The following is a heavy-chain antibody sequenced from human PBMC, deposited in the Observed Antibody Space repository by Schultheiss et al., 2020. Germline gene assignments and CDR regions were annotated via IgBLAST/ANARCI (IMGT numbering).Heavy chain of an antibody. CDR1: GFTFSSYA. CDR3: ARGREAVAGTMVGY. D-gene: IGHD6-19*01. J-gene: IGHJ4*02. CDR2: INSDGSST. Sequence: GGSLRLSCAASGFTFSSYAMSWVRQAPGKGLVWVSRINSDGSSTSYADSVKGRFTISRDNSKNTLYLQMNSLRAEDTAVYYCARGREAVAGTMVGYWGQGTLVTVSS. V-gene: IGHV3-74*01.